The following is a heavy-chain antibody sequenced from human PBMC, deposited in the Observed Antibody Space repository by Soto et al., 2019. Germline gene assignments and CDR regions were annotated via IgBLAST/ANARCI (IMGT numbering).Heavy chain of an antibody. Sequence: ASLKVSCNATGYSFTGYYMHWVRQAPGQGLEWLGRINPNSGGTKYAQNFQGSVSKTSDTSISTADMELSRLRSDDKAVQYCASRRFGAAKDYNYGMDVCGQRTTVTVSS. CDR2: INPNSGGT. J-gene: IGHJ6*02. D-gene: IGHD3-10*01. CDR3: ASRRFGAAKDYNYGMDV. CDR1: GYSFTGYY. V-gene: IGHV1-2*02.